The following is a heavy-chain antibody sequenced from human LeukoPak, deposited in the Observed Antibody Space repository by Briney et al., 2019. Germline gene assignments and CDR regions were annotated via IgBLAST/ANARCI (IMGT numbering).Heavy chain of an antibody. D-gene: IGHD4-17*01. CDR2: ISGTGGST. J-gene: IGHJ4*02. CDR3: AHRYGDY. V-gene: IGHV3-23*01. CDR1: GFTFSNSA. Sequence: GGSLRLSCAASGFTFSNSAMGWVRQAPGKGLEWVSTISGTGGSTYFADSVKGRFSISRDNSENTLYLQMNSLRADDTAVYYCAHRYGDYWGQGTRVTVSS.